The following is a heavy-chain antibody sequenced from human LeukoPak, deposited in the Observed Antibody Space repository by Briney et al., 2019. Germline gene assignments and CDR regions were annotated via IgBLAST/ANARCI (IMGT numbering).Heavy chain of an antibody. CDR2: IYSGGST. CDR3: ARVAVAGTEDY. CDR1: GFTVSSNY. V-gene: IGHV3-53*01. D-gene: IGHD6-19*01. Sequence: GGSLRLSCAASGFTVSSNYMSWVRQAPGKGLEWVSVIYSGGSTYYADSVRGRFTISRDNSKNTLYLQMNSLRAEDTAVYYCARVAVAGTEDYWGQGTLVTVSS. J-gene: IGHJ4*02.